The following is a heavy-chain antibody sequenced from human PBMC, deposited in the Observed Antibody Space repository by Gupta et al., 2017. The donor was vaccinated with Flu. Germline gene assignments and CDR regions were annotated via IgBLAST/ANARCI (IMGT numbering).Heavy chain of an antibody. CDR2: ISGSGGST. Sequence: EVQLLESGGGLVQPGGSLRLSCAASGFTFSSDAMSWVRQAPGKGLEWVSAISGSGGSTYYADSVKGRFTISRDNSKNTLYLQMNSLRAEDTAVYYCAKAPVFRSSTSCHYYFDYWGQGTLVTVSS. CDR3: AKAPVFRSSTSCHYYFDY. D-gene: IGHD2-2*01. J-gene: IGHJ4*02. CDR1: GFTFSSDA. V-gene: IGHV3-23*01.